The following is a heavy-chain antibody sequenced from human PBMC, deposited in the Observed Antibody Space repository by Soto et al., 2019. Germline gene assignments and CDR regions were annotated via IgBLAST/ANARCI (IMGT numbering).Heavy chain of an antibody. CDR2: INHSGRS. V-gene: IGHV4-34*01. J-gene: IGHJ4*02. Sequence: PSETLSLTCAVSGGSFSGYIWTWIRQTPGKGLQWIGQINHSGRSIYNPSLKNRVTISTMSNNKFSLELSSVTAADTAVYYCTRGLFSGSSYSGSWYYFDSWGQGTMVTVSS. CDR3: TRGLFSGSSYSGSWYYFDS. CDR1: GGSFSGYI. D-gene: IGHD1-26*01.